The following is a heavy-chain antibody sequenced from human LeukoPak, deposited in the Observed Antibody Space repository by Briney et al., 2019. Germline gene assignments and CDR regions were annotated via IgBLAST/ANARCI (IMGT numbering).Heavy chain of an antibody. J-gene: IGHJ4*02. CDR1: GFTFSSYE. Sequence: GGSLRLSCAASGFTFSSYEMNWVRQAPGKGLEWVSYISSSGSTIYYADSVKGRFTISRDNAKNSLYLQMNSLRAEDTAVYYCAREPMGATYFDYWGQGTLATVSS. CDR2: ISSSGSTI. V-gene: IGHV3-48*03. D-gene: IGHD1-26*01. CDR3: AREPMGATYFDY.